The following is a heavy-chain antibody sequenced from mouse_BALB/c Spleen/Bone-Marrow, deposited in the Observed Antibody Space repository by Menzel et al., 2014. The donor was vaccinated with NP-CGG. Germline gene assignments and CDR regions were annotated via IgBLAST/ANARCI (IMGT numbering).Heavy chain of an antibody. CDR1: GFTFSDYY. V-gene: IGHV5-4*02. J-gene: IGHJ3*01. Sequence: EVKLVESGGGLVKPGGSLKLSRAASGFTFSDYYMYWVRQTTEKRLEWVATISDGGSYTYYPDSVKGRFTISRDNAKNNLYLQMSSLKSEDTAMYYCANYYGSTWFAYWGQGTLVTVSA. CDR2: ISDGGSYT. D-gene: IGHD1-1*01. CDR3: ANYYGSTWFAY.